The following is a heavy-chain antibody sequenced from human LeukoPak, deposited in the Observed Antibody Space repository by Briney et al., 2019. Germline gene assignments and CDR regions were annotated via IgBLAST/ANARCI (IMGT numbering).Heavy chain of an antibody. Sequence: QAGGSLRLSCAASGFTFSSYGMHWVRQAPGKGLEWVAVISYDGSNKYYADSVKGRFTISRDNSKNTLYLQMNSLRAEDTAVYYCAKDTGSGSYNYYYGMDVWGQGTTVTVSS. J-gene: IGHJ6*02. D-gene: IGHD3-10*01. CDR2: ISYDGSNK. V-gene: IGHV3-30*18. CDR1: GFTFSSYG. CDR3: AKDTGSGSYNYYYGMDV.